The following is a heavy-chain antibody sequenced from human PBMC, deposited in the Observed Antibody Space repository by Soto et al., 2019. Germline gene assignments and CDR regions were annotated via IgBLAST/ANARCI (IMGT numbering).Heavy chain of an antibody. D-gene: IGHD3-22*01. J-gene: IGHJ3*02. Sequence: ALVKVSCKVSGYTLTELSMHWVRQAPGKGLEWMGGFDPEDGETIYAQKFQGRVTMTEDTSTDTAYMELSSLRSEDTAVYYCATRTYYYDSTPGPAFDIWGQGTMVTVS. V-gene: IGHV1-24*01. CDR1: GYTLTELS. CDR3: ATRTYYYDSTPGPAFDI. CDR2: FDPEDGET.